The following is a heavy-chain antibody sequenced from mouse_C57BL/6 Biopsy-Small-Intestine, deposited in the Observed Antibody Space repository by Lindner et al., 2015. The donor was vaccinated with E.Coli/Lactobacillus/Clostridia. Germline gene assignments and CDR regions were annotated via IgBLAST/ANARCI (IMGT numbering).Heavy chain of an antibody. CDR2: ISSGGSYT. D-gene: IGHD1-1*01. Sequence: VQLQESGGDLVKPGGSLKLSCAASGFTFSSYGMSWVRQTPDKRLEWVATISSGGSYTYYPDSVKGRFTISRDNAKNTLYLQMSSLKSEDTAMYYCARHPLYYDSSYVDYWGQGTTLTVSS. J-gene: IGHJ2*01. CDR3: ARHPLYYDSSYVDY. CDR1: GFTFSSYG. V-gene: IGHV5-6*01.